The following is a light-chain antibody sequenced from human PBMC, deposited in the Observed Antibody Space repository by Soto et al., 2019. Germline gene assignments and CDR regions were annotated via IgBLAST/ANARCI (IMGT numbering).Light chain of an antibody. Sequence: DIVLTQAGCTLCFCPVERATLSCRASQSVSSGYFAWYQHKPGQAPRLLIYGASSRATGIPDRFSGSGSGTDFTLTISRLEPEDFAVYYCQQYGSSPTFGQGTRLEIK. CDR1: QSVSSGY. V-gene: IGKV3-20*01. CDR3: QQYGSSPT. J-gene: IGKJ5*01. CDR2: GAS.